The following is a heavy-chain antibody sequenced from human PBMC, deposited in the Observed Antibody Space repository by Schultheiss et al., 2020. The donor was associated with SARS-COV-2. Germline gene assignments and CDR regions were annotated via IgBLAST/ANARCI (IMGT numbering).Heavy chain of an antibody. CDR2: ISAYNGNT. CDR3: ARDREDIVVVVAATPYYGMDV. CDR1: GYTFTSYD. J-gene: IGHJ6*02. D-gene: IGHD2-15*01. Sequence: ASVKVSCKASGYTFTSYDINWVRQAPGQGLEWMGWISAYNGNTNYAQKLQGRVTMTTDTSTSTAYMELRSLRSDDTAVYYCARDREDIVVVVAATPYYGMDVWGQGTTVTVSS. V-gene: IGHV1-18*01.